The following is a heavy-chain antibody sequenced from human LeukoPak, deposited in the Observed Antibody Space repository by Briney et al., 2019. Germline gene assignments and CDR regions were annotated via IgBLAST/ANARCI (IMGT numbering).Heavy chain of an antibody. CDR1: GGSISSGSYY. J-gene: IGHJ5*02. CDR3: AREPGDILVVPAAIRFDP. Sequence: PSETLSLTCTVSGGSISSGSYYWSWIRQPAGKGLEWIGRIYTSGSTNYNPSLKSRVTISVDTSKNQFSLKLSSVTAADTAVYYCAREPGDILVVPAAIRFDPWGQGTLVTVSS. D-gene: IGHD2-2*01. CDR2: IYTSGST. V-gene: IGHV4-61*02.